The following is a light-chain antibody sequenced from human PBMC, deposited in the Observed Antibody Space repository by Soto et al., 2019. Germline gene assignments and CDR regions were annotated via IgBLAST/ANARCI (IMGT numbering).Light chain of an antibody. V-gene: IGKV1-5*01. CDR3: QQYSSSTT. J-gene: IGKJ1*01. CDR1: QSISSW. CDR2: DAS. Sequence: DIQMTQSPSTLSASVVDRVTITCRASQSISSWLAWYQQKPGKAPKLLIYDASSLGSGVPSRFSGSGSGTDFTLTISSLQPDDFASYYCQQYSSSTTFGQGTKVDIK.